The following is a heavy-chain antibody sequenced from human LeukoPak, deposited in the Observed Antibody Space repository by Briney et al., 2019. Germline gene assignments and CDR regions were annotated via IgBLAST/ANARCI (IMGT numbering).Heavy chain of an antibody. CDR2: ISTSGGST. CDR1: GFTFSSYA. J-gene: IGHJ4*02. CDR3: AKVPFVFESGSYLIDY. D-gene: IGHD1-26*01. Sequence: GGSLRLSCAASGFTFSSYATSWVRQAPGKGLEWVSGISTSGGSTYYTDSVKGRFTISRDNSKKTLYLQMNRLRAEDTAVNYCAKVPFVFESGSYLIDYWGQGTLVTVSS. V-gene: IGHV3-23*01.